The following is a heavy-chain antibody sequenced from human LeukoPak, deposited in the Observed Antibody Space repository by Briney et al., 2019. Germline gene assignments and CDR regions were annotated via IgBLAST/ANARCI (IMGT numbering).Heavy chain of an antibody. D-gene: IGHD6-13*01. V-gene: IGHV4-59*01. CDR3: ASIAAALYFDY. Sequence: PSETLSLTCTVSGGSISSYYWSWIRQPPGKGLGWIGYIYYSGSTNYNPSLKSRVTISVDTSKNQFSLKLSSVTAADTAVYYCASIAAALYFDYWGQGTLVTVSS. CDR1: GGSISSYY. CDR2: IYYSGST. J-gene: IGHJ4*02.